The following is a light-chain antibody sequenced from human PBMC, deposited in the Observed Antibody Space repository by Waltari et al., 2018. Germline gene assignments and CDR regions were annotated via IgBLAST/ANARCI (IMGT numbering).Light chain of an antibody. CDR3: SSYTGDNIRL. CDR1: SSDIGRYNT. CDR2: EVK. Sequence: QSALTQPASVSGSPGQSITISCTGTSSDIGRYNTVSWYQQYPGKAPQIIIYEVKNRPSGVSPRFSGSKSGNTAALTISALQADVEAYCYCSSYTGDNIRLFGGGTMVTVL. J-gene: IGLJ3*02. V-gene: IGLV2-14*01.